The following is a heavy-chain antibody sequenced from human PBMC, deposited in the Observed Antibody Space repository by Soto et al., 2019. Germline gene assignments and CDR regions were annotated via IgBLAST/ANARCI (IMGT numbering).Heavy chain of an antibody. V-gene: IGHV6-1*01. CDR1: GDSVSSNSAA. CDR2: TYYRSKWYN. D-gene: IGHD1-26*01. Sequence: SQTLSLTCAISGDSVSSNSAAWNWIRQSPSRGLEWLGRTYYRSKWYNDYAVSVKSRITINPDTSKNQFSLQLNSVTPEDTAVYYCARDRWYEGATYYYYYGMDAWGQGTLVTVSS. CDR3: ARDRWYEGATYYYYYGMDA. J-gene: IGHJ6*02.